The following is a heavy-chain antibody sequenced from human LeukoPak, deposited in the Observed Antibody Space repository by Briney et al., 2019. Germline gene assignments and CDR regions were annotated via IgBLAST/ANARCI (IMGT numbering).Heavy chain of an antibody. CDR2: IYYSGTS. V-gene: IGHV4-39*01. D-gene: IGHD3-22*01. J-gene: IGHJ4*02. CDR3: ARRRDSGYYYFDY. CDR1: GDSITSGSYF. Sequence: SETLSLTCTVSGDSITSGSYFWGWVRRPPGKGLDWIGSIYYSGTSYYNPSLKSRVTISVDTSKNQFSLKLTSVTAADTAVYYCARRRDSGYYYFDYWGQGTLVTVSS.